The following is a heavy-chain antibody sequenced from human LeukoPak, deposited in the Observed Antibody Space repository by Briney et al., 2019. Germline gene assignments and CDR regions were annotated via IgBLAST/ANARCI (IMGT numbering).Heavy chain of an antibody. Sequence: GESLKISCKGSGYSFTSYWIGWVRQMPGKGLEWMGIIYPGDSDTRYSPSFQGRVTISADKSISTAYLQWSSLKASDTAMYYCARLEAAAGLGDYYYYMDVWGKGTTVTVSS. CDR3: ARLEAAAGLGDYYYYMDV. CDR1: GYSFTSYW. V-gene: IGHV5-51*01. J-gene: IGHJ6*03. D-gene: IGHD6-13*01. CDR2: IYPGDSDT.